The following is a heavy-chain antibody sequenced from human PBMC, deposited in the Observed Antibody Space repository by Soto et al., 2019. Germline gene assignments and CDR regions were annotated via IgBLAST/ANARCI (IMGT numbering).Heavy chain of an antibody. J-gene: IGHJ4*02. CDR2: IRGRGDNK. V-gene: IGHV3-23*01. Sequence: GGSLRLSCAASGFTVSSYPMRWVRQAPGKGLEWVAVIRGRGDNKYYGDSVKGRFTISRDNSKNTLYLQMNSLRAEDTAVYYCAKYSWFQSYFDYWGQGTLVTVSS. D-gene: IGHD6-13*01. CDR3: AKYSWFQSYFDY. CDR1: GFTVSSYP.